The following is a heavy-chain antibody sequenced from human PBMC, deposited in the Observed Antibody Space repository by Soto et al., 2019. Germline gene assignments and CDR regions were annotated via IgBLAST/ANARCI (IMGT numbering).Heavy chain of an antibody. CDR2: IWYDASNK. D-gene: IGHD1-26*01. J-gene: IGHJ4*02. V-gene: IGHV3-33*01. Sequence: VQLVESGGGVVQPGRSLRLSCAASGFTFRTSGMYWARQAPGKGLDWVAVIWYDASNKYYADSVKGRFTISRDKSENTLYLQMNSLRADDTAVYYCARGRVDGGELDLWGQGTLVTVSS. CDR1: GFTFRTSG. CDR3: ARGRVDGGELDL.